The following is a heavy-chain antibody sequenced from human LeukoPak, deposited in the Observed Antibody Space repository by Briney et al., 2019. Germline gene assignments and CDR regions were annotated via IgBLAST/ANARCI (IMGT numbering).Heavy chain of an antibody. CDR1: GFTFSSYS. D-gene: IGHD6-13*01. CDR3: AREAGYSSSWYGY. J-gene: IGHJ4*02. CDR2: ISSSSSTI. Sequence: GGSLRLSCAASGFTFSSYSMNWVRQAPGKGLEWVSYISSSSSTIYYADSVKGRFTISRDNAKNSLYLQMNSLRAEDTAVYYCAREAGYSSSWYGYWGQGTLVTVSS. V-gene: IGHV3-48*01.